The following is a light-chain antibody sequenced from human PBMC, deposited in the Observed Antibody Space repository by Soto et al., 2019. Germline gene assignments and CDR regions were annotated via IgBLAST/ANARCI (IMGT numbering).Light chain of an antibody. J-gene: IGKJ5*01. CDR2: GAS. V-gene: IGKV3-15*01. CDR1: QSVSSN. Sequence: EIVMTQSPATLSVSPGERATLSCRASQSVSSNLAWYQQHPGQAPRLIIYGASTRATGIPARFSGRRSGTAFTITISSLQSEDFAVYYCQQYNNWPPITFGQGTRLEIK. CDR3: QQYNNWPPIT.